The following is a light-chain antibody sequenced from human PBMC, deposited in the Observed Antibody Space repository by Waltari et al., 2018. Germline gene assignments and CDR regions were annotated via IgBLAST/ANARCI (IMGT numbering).Light chain of an antibody. J-gene: IGKJ4*01. CDR2: YVS. V-gene: IGKV6-21*02. Sequence: EIVLTQSPAFRSVTLKVQVTITCQASQSIGNSLHWYQQKPDQSPKLLIKYVSQSISGVPSRFSGSGSGTDFTLTINSLEAEDAATYYCQQSSTFPLTFGGGTKVEIK. CDR3: QQSSTFPLT. CDR1: QSIGNS.